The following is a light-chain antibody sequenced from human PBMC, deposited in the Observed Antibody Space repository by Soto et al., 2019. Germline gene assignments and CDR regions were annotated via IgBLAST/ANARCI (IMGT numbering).Light chain of an antibody. CDR2: DAS. Sequence: ETVQTQSPRTLSLSPGERATRSCRASQSVSSSYLAWYQQKPGQAPRLLIYDASNRATGIPARFSGSGSGTDFTLTISSLEPEDFAVYYCQQRSNWPTFGQGTRLEI. CDR3: QQRSNWPT. CDR1: QSVSSSY. J-gene: IGKJ5*01. V-gene: IGKV3-11*01.